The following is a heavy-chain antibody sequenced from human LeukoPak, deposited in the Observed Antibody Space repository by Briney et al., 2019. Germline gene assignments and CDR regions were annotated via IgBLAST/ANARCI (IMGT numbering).Heavy chain of an antibody. V-gene: IGHV4-59*01. CDR3: ARGGYSNFEFFVYYFDY. J-gene: IGHJ4*02. CDR2: IYYSGST. CDR1: GGSISSYY. Sequence: SETLSLTCTVSGGSISSYYWSWIRQPPGKGLEWIGYIYYSGSTNYNPSLKSRVTISVDTSKNQFSLKLSSVTAADTAVYYCARGGYSNFEFFVYYFDYWGQGTLVTVSS. D-gene: IGHD4-11*01.